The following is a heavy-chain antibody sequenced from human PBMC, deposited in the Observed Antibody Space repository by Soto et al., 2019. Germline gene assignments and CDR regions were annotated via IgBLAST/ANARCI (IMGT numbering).Heavy chain of an antibody. V-gene: IGHV1-18*01. CDR1: GYTFTSYG. J-gene: IGHJ5*02. Sequence: QVQLVQSGAEVKKPGASVKVSCKASGYTFTSYGISWVRQAPGQGLEWMGWISAYNGNTNYAQKLQGRVTMTTDTSTSTAYMELRGLRSDDTAVYYCARVNPTPTIVATFDNWFDPWGQGTLVTVSS. D-gene: IGHD5-12*01. CDR2: ISAYNGNT. CDR3: ARVNPTPTIVATFDNWFDP.